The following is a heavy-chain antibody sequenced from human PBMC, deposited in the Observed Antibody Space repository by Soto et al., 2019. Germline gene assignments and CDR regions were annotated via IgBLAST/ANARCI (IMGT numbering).Heavy chain of an antibody. Sequence: EVQLVESGGGLVKPGGSQRLSCAASGFTFNSYSMNWVRQAPGKGLEWVSCISSSSNYIYYADSVKGRFTISRDNAKNSLYLQMNSLTAEDTAVYYCATYEGDFYDSTTYYYWGQGTLVTVSS. V-gene: IGHV3-21*01. CDR3: ATYEGDFYDSTTYYY. J-gene: IGHJ4*02. CDR1: GFTFNSYS. D-gene: IGHD3-22*01. CDR2: ISSSSNYI.